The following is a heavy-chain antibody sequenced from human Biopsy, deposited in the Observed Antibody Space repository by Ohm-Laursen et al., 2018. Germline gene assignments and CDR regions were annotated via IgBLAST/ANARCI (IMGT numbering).Heavy chain of an antibody. CDR1: GGSISSSTTYY. CDR3: ARHPTGFWFDP. CDR2: IYNTETT. J-gene: IGHJ5*02. V-gene: IGHV4-39*01. Sequence: SDTLSLTCTVSGGSISSSTTYYWAWLRQPPGEGLEWIGSIYNTETTFYNPSLRSLVTISVDTSTNQFSLKVSSVTAADTALYFCARHPTGFWFDPWGHGTLVTVSS.